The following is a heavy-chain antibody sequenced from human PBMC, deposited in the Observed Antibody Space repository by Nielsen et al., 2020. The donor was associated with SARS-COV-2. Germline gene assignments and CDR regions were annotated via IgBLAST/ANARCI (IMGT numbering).Heavy chain of an antibody. V-gene: IGHV3-30-3*01. J-gene: IGHJ2*01. Sequence: GESLKISCAASGFTFSSYAMHWVRQAPGKGLEWVAVISYDGSNKYYADSVKGRFTISRDNSKNTLYLQMNSLRAEDTAVYYCARQGIAARFLVASTDWYFDLWGRGTLVTVSS. CDR3: ARQGIAARFLVASTDWYFDL. CDR1: GFTFSSYA. CDR2: ISYDGSNK. D-gene: IGHD6-6*01.